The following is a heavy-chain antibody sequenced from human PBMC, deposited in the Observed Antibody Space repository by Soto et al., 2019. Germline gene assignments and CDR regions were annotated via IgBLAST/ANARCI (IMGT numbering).Heavy chain of an antibody. V-gene: IGHV3-48*02. CDR1: GFTFSSYS. D-gene: IGHD3-22*01. Sequence: EVQLVESGGGLVQPGGSLRLSCAASGFTFSSYSMNWVRQAPGKGLEWVSYISSSSSTIYYADSVKGRFTISRDNANNSLYLQMNSLRDEDTAVYYCARESAYYYDSSGFDYWGQGTLVTVSS. CDR3: ARESAYYYDSSGFDY. J-gene: IGHJ4*02. CDR2: ISSSSSTI.